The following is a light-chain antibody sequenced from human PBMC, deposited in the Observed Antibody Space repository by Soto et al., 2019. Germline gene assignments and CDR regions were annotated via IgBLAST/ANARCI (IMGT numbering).Light chain of an antibody. Sequence: DIQMTQSPSTLSASVGDRVTITCRARQSISNWLAWFQQKPGKAPKLLIYKASTLKTGVPSRFSGSGSGTEFPLTISSLQPDDFATYYCQVYNTYSEAFGQGTKVEFK. CDR2: KAS. CDR3: QVYNTYSEA. CDR1: QSISNW. V-gene: IGKV1-5*03. J-gene: IGKJ1*01.